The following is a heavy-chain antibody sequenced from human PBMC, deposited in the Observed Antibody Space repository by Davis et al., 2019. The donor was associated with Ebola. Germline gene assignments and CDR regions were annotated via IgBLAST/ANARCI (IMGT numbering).Heavy chain of an antibody. J-gene: IGHJ6*02. CDR1: GGTFSSYA. CDR2: MNPNSGNT. Sequence: ASVKVSCKASGGTFSSYAISWVRQAPGQGLEWMGWMNPNSGNTGYAQKFQGRVTMTRNTSISTAYMELSSLRSEDTAVYYCARFFGDTYYYGMDVWGQGTTVTVSS. V-gene: IGHV1-8*02. D-gene: IGHD2-21*02. CDR3: ARFFGDTYYYGMDV.